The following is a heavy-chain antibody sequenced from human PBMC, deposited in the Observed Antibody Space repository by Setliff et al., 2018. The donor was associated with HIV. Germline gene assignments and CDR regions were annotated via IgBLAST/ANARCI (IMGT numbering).Heavy chain of an antibody. J-gene: IGHJ6*03. CDR1: GGSISSYY. CDR2: IYYSGST. D-gene: IGHD3-3*01. CDR3: ARLRVVTIFGVAHQAPGYMDV. Sequence: SETLSLTCTVSGGSISSYYWSWIRQPPGKGLEWIGHIYYSGSTYYNPSLKSRVTISVDTSKNQFSLKLTSVTAADTAVYYCARLRVVTIFGVAHQAPGYMDVWGKGTTVTVSS. V-gene: IGHV4-59*08.